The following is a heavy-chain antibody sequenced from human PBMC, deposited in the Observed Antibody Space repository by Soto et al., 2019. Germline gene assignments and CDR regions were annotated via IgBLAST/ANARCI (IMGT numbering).Heavy chain of an antibody. CDR1: GYTFTGYY. D-gene: IGHD6-6*01. CDR2: INPNSGGT. CDR3: ARARPSYYYYYMDV. J-gene: IGHJ6*03. V-gene: IGHV1-2*04. Sequence: QVQLVQSGAEVKKPGASVKVSCKASGYTFTGYYMHWVRQAPGQGLEWMGWINPNSGGTNYAQKFQGWVTMTRDTSISTAYMELSRLRSDDTAVYYWARARPSYYYYYMDVWGKGTTVTVSS.